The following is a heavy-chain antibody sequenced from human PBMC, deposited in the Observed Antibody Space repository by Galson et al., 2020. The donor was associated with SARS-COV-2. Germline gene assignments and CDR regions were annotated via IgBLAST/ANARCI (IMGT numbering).Heavy chain of an antibody. CDR2: ISYDGSNK. CDR3: ARATSGYYYKVAD. Sequence: GGSLRLSCAASGFTFSSYAMHWVRQAPGKGLEWVAVISYDGSNKYYADSVKGRFTISRDNSQNTLYLQMSGLRAEDTAVYYCARATSGYYYKVADWGQGTLVTVSS. J-gene: IGHJ4*02. V-gene: IGHV3-30*15. D-gene: IGHD3-22*01. CDR1: GFTFSSYA.